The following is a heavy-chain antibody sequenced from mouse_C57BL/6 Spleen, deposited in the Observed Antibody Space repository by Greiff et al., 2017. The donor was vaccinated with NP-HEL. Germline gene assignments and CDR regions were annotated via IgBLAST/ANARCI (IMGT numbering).Heavy chain of an antibody. CDR1: GYTFTSYW. J-gene: IGHJ1*03. Sequence: QVQLQQPGAELVMPGASVKLSCKASGYTFTSYWMHWVKQRPGQGLEWIGEIDPSDSYTNYNQKFKGKSTLTVDKSSSPAYLQHSSLTSEDSAVEYCARGHGRSYRYVDVWGTRTTVTVSS. CDR3: ARGHGRSYRYVDV. V-gene: IGHV1-69*01. CDR2: IDPSDSYT. D-gene: IGHD1-1*01.